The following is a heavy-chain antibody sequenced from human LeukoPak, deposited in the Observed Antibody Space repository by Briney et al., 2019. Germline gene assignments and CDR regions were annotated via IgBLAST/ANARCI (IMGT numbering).Heavy chain of an antibody. CDR3: ARETYTVTSDAFDI. CDR1: RYTFTGYY. Sequence: ASVKVSCKASRYTFTGYYMNWVRQAPGQGLEWMGWSNPNSGGTNYAQKFQGRVTMTRDTSISTAYMELSRLRSDDTAVYYCARETYTVTSDAFDIWGQGTMVTVSS. D-gene: IGHD4-17*01. V-gene: IGHV1-2*02. CDR2: SNPNSGGT. J-gene: IGHJ3*02.